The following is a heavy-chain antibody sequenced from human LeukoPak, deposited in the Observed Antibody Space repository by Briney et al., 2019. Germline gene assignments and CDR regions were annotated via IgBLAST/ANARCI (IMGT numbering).Heavy chain of an antibody. D-gene: IGHD4-17*01. V-gene: IGHV3-23*01. Sequence: GGSLRLSCAASGFTFSSHGMSWVRHAPGKGLEWVSGISGSGGGTFYADSVRGRFTISRDNSKNTVYLQMNSLRAEDTAVYYCAKSATTVTSNFDYWGQGTLVTVSS. CDR3: AKSATTVTSNFDY. J-gene: IGHJ4*02. CDR2: ISGSGGGT. CDR1: GFTFSSHG.